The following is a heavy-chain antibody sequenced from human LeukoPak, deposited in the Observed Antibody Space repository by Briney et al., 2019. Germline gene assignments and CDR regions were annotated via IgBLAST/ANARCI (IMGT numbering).Heavy chain of an antibody. J-gene: IGHJ4*02. CDR3: AKEIYDSSVYYYFDY. CDR2: ISGPGGST. Sequence: GGSLRLSCAASGFTFSRYAMSWVRQAPGKGLEWVSTISGPGGSTYYADSVKGHFTISRDNSKNTLSLQMNSLRAEDTAVYYCAKEIYDSSVYYYFDYWGQGTLVTVSS. D-gene: IGHD3-22*01. V-gene: IGHV3-23*01. CDR1: GFTFSRYA.